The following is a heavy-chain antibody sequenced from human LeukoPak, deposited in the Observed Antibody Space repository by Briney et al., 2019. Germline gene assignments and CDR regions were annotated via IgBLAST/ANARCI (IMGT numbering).Heavy chain of an antibody. CDR2: IYYSGST. CDR1: GGSISYS. V-gene: IGHV4-59*01. Sequence: PSETLSLTCTVSGGSISYSWSWIRQPLGKGLEWIGYIYYSGSTNYNPSLKSRVTISMDTSKKQFSLKVRSVTAADTAVYYCARTLGGGDIVVVPAAPDYWGQGTLVTVSS. J-gene: IGHJ4*02. D-gene: IGHD2-2*01. CDR3: ARTLGGGDIVVVPAAPDY.